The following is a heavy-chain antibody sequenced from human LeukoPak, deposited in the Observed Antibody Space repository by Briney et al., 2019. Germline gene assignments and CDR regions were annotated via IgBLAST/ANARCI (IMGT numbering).Heavy chain of an antibody. Sequence: GGSLSLSCAASGFTFSSYWMSWVRQAPGKGLEWVANIKQDGSEKYYVDSVKGRFTISRDNAKNSLYLQMNSLRAEDTAVYYCARAGYSSSWPNWFDPWGQGTLVTVSS. J-gene: IGHJ5*02. D-gene: IGHD6-13*01. V-gene: IGHV3-7*01. CDR2: IKQDGSEK. CDR3: ARAGYSSSWPNWFDP. CDR1: GFTFSSYW.